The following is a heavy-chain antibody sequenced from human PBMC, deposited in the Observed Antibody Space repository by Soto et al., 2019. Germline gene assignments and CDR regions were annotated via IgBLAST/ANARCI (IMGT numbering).Heavy chain of an antibody. D-gene: IGHD6-13*01. J-gene: IGHJ5*02. V-gene: IGHV3-74*01. Sequence: EVQLVESGGALVQPGGSLRLSCAASRFTFSSFWFHWVRQAPGKGLVWVSHINSDGSSTSYADSVKGRFTISRDNAKNTLYLQINSLRAEETAGYYCARAAYIGSQTFRFDPWGQGTLVTVSS. CDR2: INSDGSST. CDR3: ARAAYIGSQTFRFDP. CDR1: RFTFSSFW.